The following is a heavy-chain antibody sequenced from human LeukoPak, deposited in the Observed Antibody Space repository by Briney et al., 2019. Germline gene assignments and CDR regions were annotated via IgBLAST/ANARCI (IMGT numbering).Heavy chain of an antibody. D-gene: IGHD3-3*01. Sequence: PGGSLRLSCAASGFTFSSYGMHWVRQAPGKGLEWVSSISGSGGTTYYADSVKGRFTISRDNSNNTLYLQMNSPRAGDTAVYYCVKDFWSGYSPFYFDYWGQGTLVTVSS. CDR2: ISGSGGTT. V-gene: IGHV3-23*01. CDR1: GFTFSSYG. CDR3: VKDFWSGYSPFYFDY. J-gene: IGHJ4*02.